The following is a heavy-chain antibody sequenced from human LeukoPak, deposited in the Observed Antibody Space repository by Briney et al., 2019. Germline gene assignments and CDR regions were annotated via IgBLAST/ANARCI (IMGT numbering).Heavy chain of an antibody. J-gene: IGHJ4*02. CDR3: ASDMITFGGVIVIPLDY. Sequence: PGGSLRLSCAASGFTFSSYGMHWVRQAPGKGLEWVAVISYDGSNKYYADSVKGRFTISRDNSKNTLYLQMNSLRAEDTAVYYCASDMITFGGVIVIPLDYWGQGTLVTVSS. CDR1: GFTFSSYG. CDR2: ISYDGSNK. D-gene: IGHD3-16*02. V-gene: IGHV3-30*03.